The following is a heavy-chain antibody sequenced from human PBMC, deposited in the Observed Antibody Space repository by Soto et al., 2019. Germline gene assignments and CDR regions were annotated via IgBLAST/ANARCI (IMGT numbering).Heavy chain of an antibody. D-gene: IGHD5-12*01. CDR3: ARDRGGYDRLYYYHGMDV. CDR1: GFTFSDYY. CDR2: ISSSSGST. J-gene: IGHJ6*02. Sequence: PGGSLRLSCAASGFTFSDYYMSWIRQAPGKGLEYISYISSSSGSTNYADSVKGRFTISRDNAKNSLYLQMNSLRAEDTAVYYCARDRGGYDRLYYYHGMDVWGQGTTVTVSS. V-gene: IGHV3-11*06.